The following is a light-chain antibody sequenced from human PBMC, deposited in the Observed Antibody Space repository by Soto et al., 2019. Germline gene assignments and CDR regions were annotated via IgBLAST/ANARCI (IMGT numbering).Light chain of an antibody. CDR2: QAS. CDR1: QSISRQ. J-gene: IGKJ1*01. CDR3: LHYQSYWT. V-gene: IGKV1-5*03. Sequence: DIPMTQSPSTLSASVGDRVSITCRASQSISRQLAWYQQKPGKAPNLLIYQASNLETGVPSRFTGSGSGTEFTLTISSLQPDDLVTYYCLHYQSYWTFGQGTKVEVK.